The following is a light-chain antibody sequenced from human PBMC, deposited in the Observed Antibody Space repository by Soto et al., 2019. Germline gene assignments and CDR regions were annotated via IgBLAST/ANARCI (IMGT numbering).Light chain of an antibody. J-gene: IGLJ3*02. CDR1: NSNIGAGF. V-gene: IGLV1-40*01. Sequence: QSVLTQPPSVSGAPGQRVIISCTGSNSNIGAGFVSWYQQLPGTAPKLLIYANNKRPSGVPDRFSGTKSGTSASLAITGPQADDEADYYCQAYDRSVSGWVFGGGTKVTVL. CDR3: QAYDRSVSGWV. CDR2: ANN.